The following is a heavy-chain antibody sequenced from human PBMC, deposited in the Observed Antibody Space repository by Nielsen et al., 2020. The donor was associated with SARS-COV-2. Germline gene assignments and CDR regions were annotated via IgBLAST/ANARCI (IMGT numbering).Heavy chain of an antibody. CDR3: AKDWTAIVVVPSGGADY. CDR2: ISYDGSNK. J-gene: IGHJ4*02. CDR1: GLTFSTYG. D-gene: IGHD2-15*01. Sequence: GESLKISCAASGLTFSTYGMHWVRQAPGKGLEWVAAISYDGSNKYYVDSVKGRFTISRDNPKNTLYLQMSSLREEDTAVYYCAKDWTAIVVVPSGGADYWGQGTLVTVSS. V-gene: IGHV3-30*18.